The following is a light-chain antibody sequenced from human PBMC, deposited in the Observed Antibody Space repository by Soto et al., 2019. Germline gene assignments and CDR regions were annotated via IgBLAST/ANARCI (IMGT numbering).Light chain of an antibody. CDR2: GAS. CDR3: QQYNNWPPIT. V-gene: IGKV3-15*01. Sequence: EILMTQSPATVSVSTGERATLSCRASQSVSSNLAWYQQKPGQAPRLLIYGASTRATGIPARFSGSGSGTEFTLTISSLQSEDFAVYYCQQYNNWPPITFGGGTKVDIK. J-gene: IGKJ4*01. CDR1: QSVSSN.